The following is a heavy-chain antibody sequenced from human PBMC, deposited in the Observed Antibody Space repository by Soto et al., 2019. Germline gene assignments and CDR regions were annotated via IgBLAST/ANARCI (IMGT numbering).Heavy chain of an antibody. V-gene: IGHV2-5*02. CDR3: AHSSRWLQLRDAFDI. Sequence: QITLKESGPTVVKPTQTLTLTCTFSGFSLRSSGMGVGWIRQPPGKALEWLALIYWDDDKRYCPSLKSRLNTATDTFKNPVVLTMTNMDPVDTATYFCAHSSRWLQLRDAFDIWGQGTMVTVSS. D-gene: IGHD1-1*01. J-gene: IGHJ3*02. CDR2: IYWDDDK. CDR1: GFSLRSSGMG.